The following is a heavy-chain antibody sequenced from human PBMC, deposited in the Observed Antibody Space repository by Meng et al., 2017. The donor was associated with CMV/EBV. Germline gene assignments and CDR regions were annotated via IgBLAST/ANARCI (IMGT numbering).Heavy chain of an antibody. CDR1: GFTFSNYN. J-gene: IGHJ6*02. D-gene: IGHD3-10*01. Sequence: SLKISCAASGFTFSNYNINWVRQAPGKGLEWVSSISSSSSYIYYADSVQGRFTISRDNAKNSLYLQMNSLRVEDTAVYYCARDGKKTLGLYMVRGAIGYYGMDVWGQGTTVTGSS. V-gene: IGHV3-21*01. CDR2: ISSSSSYI. CDR3: ARDGKKTLGLYMVRGAIGYYGMDV.